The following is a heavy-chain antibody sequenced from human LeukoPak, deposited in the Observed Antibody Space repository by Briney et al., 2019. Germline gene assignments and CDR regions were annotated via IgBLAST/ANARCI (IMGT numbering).Heavy chain of an antibody. CDR1: SGSFSGYY. CDR3: ARRRLGYYFDY. CDR2: INPRGST. V-gene: IGHV4-34*01. D-gene: IGHD5-24*01. Sequence: KPSETLSLSCGVYSGSFSGYYWSWIRQPPGKGLEWIGEINPRGSTNYNPSLKSRVTLTADTSKNQFSLTLNSVTAADTAVYYCARRRLGYYFDYWGQGTLATVSS. J-gene: IGHJ4*02.